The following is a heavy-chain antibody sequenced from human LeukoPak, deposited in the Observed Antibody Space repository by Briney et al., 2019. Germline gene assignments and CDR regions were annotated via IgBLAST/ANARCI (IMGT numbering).Heavy chain of an antibody. CDR1: GFSFSTYS. Sequence: PGGSLRLSCAASGFSFSTYSMNWVRQAPGKGLEWVSTISSGGGYVYYADSVKGRFTISRDNAKNSLYLQMSSLRAEDTAVYYCARYDGGSGPFDYWGQGTLVTVSS. V-gene: IGHV3-21*01. CDR3: ARYDGGSGPFDY. D-gene: IGHD3-10*01. J-gene: IGHJ4*02. CDR2: ISSGGGYV.